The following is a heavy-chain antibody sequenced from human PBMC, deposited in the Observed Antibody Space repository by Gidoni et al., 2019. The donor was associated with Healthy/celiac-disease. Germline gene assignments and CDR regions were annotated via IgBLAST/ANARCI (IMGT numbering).Heavy chain of an antibody. D-gene: IGHD6-19*01. Sequence: QLQLQQWGAGLLKPSETLSLTCAVYGGSFSGYYWSWIRQPPGKGLECIGEINHSGSTNYNPSLKSRVTISVDTSKNQFSLKLSSVTAADTAVYYCAQGGGSGWSPWGPWGQGTLVTVSS. CDR2: INHSGST. J-gene: IGHJ5*02. CDR3: AQGGGSGWSPWGP. V-gene: IGHV4-34*01. CDR1: GGSFSGYY.